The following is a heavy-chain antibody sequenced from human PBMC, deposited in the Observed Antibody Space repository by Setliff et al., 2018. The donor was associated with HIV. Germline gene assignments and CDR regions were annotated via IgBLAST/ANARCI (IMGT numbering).Heavy chain of an antibody. CDR2: ILDGRVT. CDR3: ARPHSGRGGGAYFDP. J-gene: IGHJ5*02. V-gene: IGHV4-39*01. D-gene: IGHD6-19*01. CDR1: GDSITSGHFY. Sequence: SETLSLTCTVSGDSITSGHFYWGWIRQAPGKGLEWIGNILDGRVTFFSPSLRGRVTISVDASKNQVSLNLRSVTAADSAVYHCARPHSGRGGGAYFDPWGQGILVTVS.